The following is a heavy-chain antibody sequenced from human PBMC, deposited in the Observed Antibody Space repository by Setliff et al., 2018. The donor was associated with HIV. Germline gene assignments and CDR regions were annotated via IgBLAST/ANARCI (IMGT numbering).Heavy chain of an antibody. V-gene: IGHV4-34*01. CDR2: INHSGST. J-gene: IGHJ4*02. D-gene: IGHD3-10*01. CDR3: ARVGYHGSGRYSFDY. Sequence: SLTCAVYGGSFSGYYWSWIRQPPGKGLEWIGEINHSGSTNYNPSLKSRVTISVDTSKNQFSLKLSSVTAADTAVYYCARVGYHGSGRYSFDYWGQGTLVTVSS. CDR1: GGSFSGYY.